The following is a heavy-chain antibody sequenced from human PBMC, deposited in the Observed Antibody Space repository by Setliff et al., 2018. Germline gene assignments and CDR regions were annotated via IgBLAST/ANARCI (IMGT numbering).Heavy chain of an antibody. D-gene: IGHD3-3*01. CDR1: GGPISSSSYY. Sequence: SETLSLTCTVSGGPISSSSYYWGWIRQPPGKGLEWIGSIYYSGSTYYNPSLKSRVTISVDTSKNQFSLKLSSVTAADTAVYYCARRETYYNFWSGYTRDYFDYWGQGTLVTVSS. V-gene: IGHV4-39*01. CDR3: ARRETYYNFWSGYTRDYFDY. J-gene: IGHJ4*02. CDR2: IYYSGST.